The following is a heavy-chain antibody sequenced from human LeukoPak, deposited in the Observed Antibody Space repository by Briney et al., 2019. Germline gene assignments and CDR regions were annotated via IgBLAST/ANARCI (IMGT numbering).Heavy chain of an antibody. CDR1: GYNFPIYW. CDR3: ARQGAAGKYYYYYMDV. V-gene: IGHV5-51*01. Sequence: GESLKISCQGSGYNFPIYWIGWVRQMPGQGLEWMGIIYPDDSNTIYGPSLQGQVTISADKSINTAYLEWSSLKASDTAIYYCARQGAAGKYYYYYMDVWGKGTTVTVSS. J-gene: IGHJ6*03. D-gene: IGHD6-13*01. CDR2: IYPDDSNT.